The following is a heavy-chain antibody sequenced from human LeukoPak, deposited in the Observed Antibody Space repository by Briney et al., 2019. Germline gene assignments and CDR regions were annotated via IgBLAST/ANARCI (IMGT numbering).Heavy chain of an antibody. V-gene: IGHV3-23*01. CDR3: AKSSIFGVVIRPGYFDY. Sequence: XWVXXISGSGGSTYYADSVKGRFTISRDNSKNTLYLQMNSLRAEDTAVYYCAKSSIFGVVIRPGYFDYWGQGTLVTVSS. D-gene: IGHD3-3*02. CDR2: ISGSGGST. J-gene: IGHJ4*02.